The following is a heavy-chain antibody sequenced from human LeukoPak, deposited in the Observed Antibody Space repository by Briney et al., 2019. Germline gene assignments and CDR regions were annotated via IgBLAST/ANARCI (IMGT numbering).Heavy chain of an antibody. CDR3: ARGGPYGPGPNWFDP. D-gene: IGHD4-17*01. V-gene: IGHV4-59*01. CDR2: IYYSGST. J-gene: IGHJ5*02. Sequence: SETLSLTCTVSGGSISSYYWSWIRQPPGKGLEWIGYIYYSGSTNYNPSLKSRVTISVDTSKNQFSLKLSSVTAADTAVYYCARGGPYGPGPNWFDPWGQGTLVTVSS. CDR1: GGSISSYY.